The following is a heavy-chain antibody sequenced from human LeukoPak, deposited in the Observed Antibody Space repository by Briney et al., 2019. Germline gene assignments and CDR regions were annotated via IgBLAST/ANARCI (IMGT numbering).Heavy chain of an antibody. D-gene: IGHD1-7*01. V-gene: IGHV1-2*02. J-gene: IGHJ5*02. Sequence: ASVKVSCKASGYTFTGYYMHWVRQVPGQGLEWMGWINPNSGGTNYAQKFQGRVTMTRDTSISTAYMELSRLRSDDTAVYYCARGAATTFWFGPWGQGTLVTVSS. CDR3: ARGAATTFWFGP. CDR1: GYTFTGYY. CDR2: INPNSGGT.